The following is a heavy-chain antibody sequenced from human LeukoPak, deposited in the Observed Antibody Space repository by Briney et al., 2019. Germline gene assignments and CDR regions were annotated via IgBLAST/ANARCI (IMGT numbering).Heavy chain of an antibody. D-gene: IGHD5-18*01. J-gene: IGHJ4*02. V-gene: IGHV4-39*01. CDR1: GGSISSSNSY. CDR3: ARQGGEDGYSYGQMNY. CDR2: IYYSGST. Sequence: KPSETLSLTCTVSGGSISSSNSYWGWIRQPPGKGLEWIGSIYYSGSTYYNPSLKSRVTISVDTSKNQFSLKLSSVTAADTAVYYCARQGGEDGYSYGQMNYWGQGTLVTVSS.